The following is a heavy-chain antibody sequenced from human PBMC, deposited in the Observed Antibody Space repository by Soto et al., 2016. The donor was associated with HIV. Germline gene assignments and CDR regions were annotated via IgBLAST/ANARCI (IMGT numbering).Heavy chain of an antibody. Sequence: EVQLVESGGVLVQPWGVPETLLCSVWVHIQWLRYALGPPAFRKRTEWVGRIRSQSKSYATEYAASVKGRFLIFRDDSNNTSYLQLNSLKSDDTAIYYCIPSPYGSGWDWSHWGQGAKVTVSS. CDR2: IRSQSKSYAT. V-gene: IGHV3-73*01. CDR3: IPSPYGSGWDWSH. D-gene: IGHD6-19*01. CDR1: VHIQWLR. J-gene: IGHJ3*01.